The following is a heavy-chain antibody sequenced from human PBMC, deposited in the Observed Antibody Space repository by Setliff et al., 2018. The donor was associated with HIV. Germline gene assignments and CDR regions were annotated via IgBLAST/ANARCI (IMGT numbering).Heavy chain of an antibody. J-gene: IGHJ5*02. CDR2: IYTSGST. Sequence: PSETLSLTCTVSGGSISSGSYYWSWIRQPAGKGLEWIGHIYTSGSTNYNPSLKSRVTISVDTSKNQFSLKLSSATAADTAVYYCARDVGYYGSGSQPWGQGTLVTSPQ. D-gene: IGHD3-10*01. CDR3: ARDVGYYGSGSQP. V-gene: IGHV4-61*09. CDR1: GGSISSGSYY.